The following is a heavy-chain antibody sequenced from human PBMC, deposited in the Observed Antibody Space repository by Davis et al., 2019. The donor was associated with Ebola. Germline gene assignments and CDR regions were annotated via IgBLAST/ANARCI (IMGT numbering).Heavy chain of an antibody. CDR3: ARVTYSNYIPAYFDY. CDR1: GYTFTGYY. Sequence: ASVKVSCKASGYTFTGYYMHWVRQAPGQGLEWMGWINPNSGGTNYAQKFQGRVTMTRDTSISTAYMELSRLRSDDTAVYYCARVTYSNYIPAYFDYWGQGTLVTVSS. V-gene: IGHV1-2*02. CDR2: INPNSGGT. D-gene: IGHD4-11*01. J-gene: IGHJ4*02.